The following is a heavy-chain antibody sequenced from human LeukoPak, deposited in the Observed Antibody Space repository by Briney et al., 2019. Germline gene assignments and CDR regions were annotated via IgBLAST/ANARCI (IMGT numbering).Heavy chain of an antibody. CDR1: GFTFDDYA. CDR3: ARYYDSSGYRNYYFDY. J-gene: IGHJ4*02. V-gene: IGHV3-23*01. CDR2: ISGSGGST. Sequence: GRSLRLSCAAPGFTFDDYAMHWVRQAPGKGLEWVSAISGSGGSTYYADSVKGRFTISRDNSKNTLYLQMNSLRAEDTAVYYCARYYDSSGYRNYYFDYWGQGTLVTVSS. D-gene: IGHD3-22*01.